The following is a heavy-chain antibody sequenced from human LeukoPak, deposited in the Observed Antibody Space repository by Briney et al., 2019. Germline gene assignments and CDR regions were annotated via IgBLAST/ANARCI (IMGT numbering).Heavy chain of an antibody. Sequence: SETLSLTCAVSGGSISSGGYSWSWIRQPPGKGLEWIGYIYHSGSTYYNPSLKSRVTISVDRSKNLFSLKLSSVTVADTAVYYCAILYCSSTSCYAGRDAFDMGGQGTMVTVSS. CDR2: IYHSGST. J-gene: IGHJ3*02. CDR1: GGSISSGGYS. CDR3: AILYCSSTSCYAGRDAFDM. V-gene: IGHV4-30-2*01. D-gene: IGHD2-2*01.